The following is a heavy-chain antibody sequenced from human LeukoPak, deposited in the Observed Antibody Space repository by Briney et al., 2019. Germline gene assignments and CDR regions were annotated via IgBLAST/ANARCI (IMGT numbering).Heavy chain of an antibody. D-gene: IGHD5-18*01. CDR3: AAEKQVTAMASY. CDR1: GGSISSYY. Sequence: KPSETLSLTCTVSGGSISSYYWSWIRQPPGKGLEWIGYIYYSGSTNYNPSLKSRVTISVDTSKNQFSLKLSSVTAADTAVYYCAAEKQVTAMASYWGQGTLVTVSS. CDR2: IYYSGST. V-gene: IGHV4-59*01. J-gene: IGHJ4*02.